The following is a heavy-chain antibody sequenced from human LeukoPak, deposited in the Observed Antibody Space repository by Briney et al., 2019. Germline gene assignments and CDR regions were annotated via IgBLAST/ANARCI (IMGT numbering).Heavy chain of an antibody. J-gene: IGHJ4*02. D-gene: IGHD3-22*01. CDR2: ISASGGST. Sequence: GGSLRLSCAASGLTFSNYAMSWVRQAPGKGLEWVSGISASGGSTYYADSVKGRFTISRDNSKSTLYLQMNSLRGEDTAVYYCAKGGPRSSSGYLDYWGQGTLVTVSS. CDR3: AKGGPRSSSGYLDY. CDR1: GLTFSNYA. V-gene: IGHV3-23*01.